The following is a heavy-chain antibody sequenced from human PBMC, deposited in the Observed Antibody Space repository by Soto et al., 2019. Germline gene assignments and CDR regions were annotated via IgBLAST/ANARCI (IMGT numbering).Heavy chain of an antibody. D-gene: IGHD6-6*01. CDR3: ASQAYSSSYGGDY. CDR1: GGSISSSSYY. V-gene: IGHV4-39*01. CDR2: IYYSGST. Sequence: SETLSLTCTVSGGSISSSSYYWGWIRQPPGKGLEWIGSIYYSGSTYYNPSLKSRVTISVDTSKNQFSLKLSSVTAADTAVYYCASQAYSSSYGGDYWGQGTLVTVSS. J-gene: IGHJ4*02.